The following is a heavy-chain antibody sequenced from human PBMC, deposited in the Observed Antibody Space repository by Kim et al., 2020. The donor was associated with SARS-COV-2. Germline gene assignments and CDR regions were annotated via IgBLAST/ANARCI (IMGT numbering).Heavy chain of an antibody. D-gene: IGHD6-6*01. Sequence: YYADSVKGRFTISRDNSKNSLYLQMNSLRTEDTALYYCAKESYHSSLNDYWGQGTLVTVSS. CDR3: AKESYHSSLNDY. V-gene: IGHV3-43*01. J-gene: IGHJ4*02.